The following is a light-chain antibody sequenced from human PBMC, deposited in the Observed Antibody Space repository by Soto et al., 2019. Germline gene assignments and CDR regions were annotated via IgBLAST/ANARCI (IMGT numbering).Light chain of an antibody. CDR2: AAS. CDR1: QSISSY. Sequence: DIQMTQSPSSLSASVGDRVTITCRASQSISSYLNWYQHKPGKAHKLMIYAASNLQSGVPSRFSGSGSGTDFTLTISSLQPEDFATYFGQQSYSTPTWTFGQGTKVDIK. J-gene: IGKJ1*01. V-gene: IGKV1-39*01. CDR3: QQSYSTPTWT.